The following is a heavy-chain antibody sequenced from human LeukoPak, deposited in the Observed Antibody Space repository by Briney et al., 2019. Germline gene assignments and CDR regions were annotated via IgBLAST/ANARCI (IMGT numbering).Heavy chain of an antibody. Sequence: ASVKVSCKASGGTFSSYAISWVRQAPGQGLEWMGRIIPILGIANYAQKFQGRVTITADKSTSTAYMELSSLRSEDTAVYYCARDSQYCSGGSCSYYFDYWGQGTLVTVSS. D-gene: IGHD2-15*01. CDR2: IIPILGIA. V-gene: IGHV1-69*04. CDR1: GGTFSSYA. J-gene: IGHJ4*02. CDR3: ARDSQYCSGGSCSYYFDY.